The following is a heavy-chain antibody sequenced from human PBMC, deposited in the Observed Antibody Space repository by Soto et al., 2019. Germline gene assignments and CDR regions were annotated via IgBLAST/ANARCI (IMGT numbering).Heavy chain of an antibody. CDR1: VGSIRSGDYY. CDR3: ARARRYTSSWFWFDP. Sequence: PSETLSLTGTVSVGSIRSGDYYWSWVRQHPGKGLEWIGYIYNSGSTDYNPSLKSRLTMSVDTAKNQFSLKLPSVTAADTAVYSCARARRYTSSWFWFDPWGQGTLVTVSS. V-gene: IGHV4-31*03. D-gene: IGHD6-13*01. J-gene: IGHJ5*02. CDR2: IYNSGST.